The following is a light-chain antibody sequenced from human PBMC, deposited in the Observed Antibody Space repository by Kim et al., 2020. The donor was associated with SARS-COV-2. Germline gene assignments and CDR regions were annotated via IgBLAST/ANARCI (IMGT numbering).Light chain of an antibody. V-gene: IGLV1-44*01. CDR1: CSKIGSNT. CDR2: SKN. J-gene: IGLJ2*01. Sequence: PGHRVSISVSGRCSKIGSNTVNWYQQPPGTARKLLFYSKNRRPSGVPDRFSGSKSGTSASLAISGLQSEDEADYYCEAWDDSLVFGGGTKLTVL. CDR3: EAWDDSLV.